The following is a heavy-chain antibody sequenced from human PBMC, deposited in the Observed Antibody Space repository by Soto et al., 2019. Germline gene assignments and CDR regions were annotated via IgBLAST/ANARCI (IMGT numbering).Heavy chain of an antibody. CDR2: ISYDGSNK. CDR3: ARVGIAVAGTAGLFGWFDP. D-gene: IGHD6-19*01. Sequence: QVQLVESGGGVVQPGRSLRLSCAASGFTFSSYAMHWVRQAPGKGLEWVAVISYDGSNKYYADSVKGRFTISRDNSKNTLYLQMNRLRAEDTAVYYCARVGIAVAGTAGLFGWFDPWGQGTLVTVSS. J-gene: IGHJ5*02. V-gene: IGHV3-30-3*01. CDR1: GFTFSSYA.